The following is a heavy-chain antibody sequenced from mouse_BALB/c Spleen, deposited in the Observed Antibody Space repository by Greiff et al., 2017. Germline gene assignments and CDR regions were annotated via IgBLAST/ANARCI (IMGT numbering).Heavy chain of an antibody. V-gene: IGHV1-69*02. J-gene: IGHJ3*01. Sequence: VKLQQPGAELVRPGASVKLSCKASGYTFTSYWINWVKQRPGQGLEWIGNIYPSDSYTNYHQKFKDKATLTVDNSSSTAYMQLSSPTSEDSAVYYCKRGGVDYGGQGTLVTVSA. CDR3: KRGGVDY. CDR1: GYTFTSYW. CDR2: IYPSDSYT.